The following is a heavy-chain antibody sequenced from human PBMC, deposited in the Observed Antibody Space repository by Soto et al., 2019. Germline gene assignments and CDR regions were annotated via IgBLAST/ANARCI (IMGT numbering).Heavy chain of an antibody. Sequence: PSETLSLTCTVSGDSISGYYWSWIRQPPGKGLEWIGYIYYSGSTNYNPSLKSRVTISVDTSKNQFSLKLSSVTAADTAVYYCARDRAAAGTWGHYYYYMDVWGKGTTVTVSS. J-gene: IGHJ6*03. D-gene: IGHD6-13*01. CDR1: GDSISGYY. CDR3: ARDRAAAGTWGHYYYYMDV. CDR2: IYYSGST. V-gene: IGHV4-59*01.